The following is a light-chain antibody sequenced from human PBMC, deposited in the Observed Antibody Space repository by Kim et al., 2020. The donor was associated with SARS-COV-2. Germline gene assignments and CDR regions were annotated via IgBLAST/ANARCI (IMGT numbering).Light chain of an antibody. CDR1: SLRRYY. V-gene: IGLV3-19*01. CDR2: GKN. J-gene: IGLJ2*01. CDR3: NSRDSSGNHHVV. Sequence: SSELTQDPAVSVALGQTVRITCQGDSLRRYYASWYQQKPGQAPVLVIYGKNNRPSGIPDRFSGSSSGNTASLTITGAQAEDEADYYCNSRDSSGNHHVVF.